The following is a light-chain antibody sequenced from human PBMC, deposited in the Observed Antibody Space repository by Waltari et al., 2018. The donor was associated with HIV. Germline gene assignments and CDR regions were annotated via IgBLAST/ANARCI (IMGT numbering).Light chain of an antibody. CDR2: SND. CDR1: SSNIGSDF. CDR3: TTWDSSVTAWV. J-gene: IGLJ3*02. V-gene: IGLV1-47*02. Sequence: QSVLTQPPSASGTPGQRVTTSCSGSSSNIGSDFVYWYQQLPGTAPKLLIYSNDQRPSGVPDRFSGSKSGTSASLAISGLRSEDEADYYCTTWDSSVTAWVFGGGTKLTVL.